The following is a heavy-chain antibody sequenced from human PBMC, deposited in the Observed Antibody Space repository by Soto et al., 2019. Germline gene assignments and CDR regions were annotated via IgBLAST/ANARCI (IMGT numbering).Heavy chain of an antibody. CDR3: TKNPRSYYYYRDV. Sequence: EVQVLESGGGLVQPGGSLRLSCVASGFTFSTYAMNWVRQAPGKGLEWVSGISGSGSDRYYADSVRGRFTISRDNSNNTLNLQMDSLRAEDTAIDYGTKNPRSYYYYRDVWGKGTTVTVSS. J-gene: IGHJ6*03. D-gene: IGHD3-10*01. CDR1: GFTFSTYA. CDR2: ISGSGSDR. V-gene: IGHV3-23*01.